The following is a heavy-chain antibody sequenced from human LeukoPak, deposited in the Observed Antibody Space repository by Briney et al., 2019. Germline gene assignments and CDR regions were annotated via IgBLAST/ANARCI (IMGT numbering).Heavy chain of an antibody. CDR2: IYYSGST. V-gene: IGHV4-59*12. Sequence: SETLSLTCTVSGDSISSYYWSWLRQPPGKGLEWIGYIYYSGSTNYNPSLKSRVTMSVDTSKNHFSLKLSSVTAADTAVYYCARAPYSGGWFDPWGQGTLVTVSS. D-gene: IGHD6-13*01. CDR1: GDSISSYY. J-gene: IGHJ5*02. CDR3: ARAPYSGGWFDP.